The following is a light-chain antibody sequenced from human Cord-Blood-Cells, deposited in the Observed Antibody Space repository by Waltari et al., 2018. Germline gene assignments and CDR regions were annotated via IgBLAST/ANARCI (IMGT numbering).Light chain of an antibody. CDR1: ALPTQY. J-gene: IGLJ1*01. Sequence: SYELTQPPSVSVSPGQTARLTCPGDALPTQYAYWYQQKPGQAPVLVIYKDRGWPSGSPERFSGASAGTTVTLTISGVQAEDEADYYCQSADSSGTYVFGTGTKVTVL. CDR3: QSADSSGTYV. CDR2: KDR. V-gene: IGLV3-25*03.